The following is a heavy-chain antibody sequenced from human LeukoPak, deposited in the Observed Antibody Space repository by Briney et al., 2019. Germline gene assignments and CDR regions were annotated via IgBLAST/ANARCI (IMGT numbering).Heavy chain of an antibody. J-gene: IGHJ6*02. CDR1: GFTFSTYT. D-gene: IGHD3-10*01. V-gene: IGHV3-15*07. Sequence: GGSLRLSCAASGFTFSTYTMYWVRQPPGKGLEWVGRIKSKTDGGTTDYAAPVKGRFTISRDDSKNTLYLQMNSLKTEDTAVYYCTAITMVRGALFYYYGMDVWGQGTTVTVSS. CDR3: TAITMVRGALFYYYGMDV. CDR2: IKSKTDGGTT.